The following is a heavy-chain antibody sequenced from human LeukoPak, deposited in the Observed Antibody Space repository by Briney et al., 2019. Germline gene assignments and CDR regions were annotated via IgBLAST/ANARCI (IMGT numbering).Heavy chain of an antibody. V-gene: IGHV3-21*01. CDR2: IDTRSSYI. D-gene: IGHD2-15*01. Sequence: GGSLRLSCAASGFIFCTYDMSWVRQAPGKGLEWVSSIDTRSSYIYYADSVRGRFAISRDNAKNSLYLQMNSLRADDTALYYCARFQGSGGGCRIAYFSMDVWGQGTTVTVSS. CDR3: ARFQGSGGGCRIAYFSMDV. J-gene: IGHJ6*02. CDR1: GFIFCTYD.